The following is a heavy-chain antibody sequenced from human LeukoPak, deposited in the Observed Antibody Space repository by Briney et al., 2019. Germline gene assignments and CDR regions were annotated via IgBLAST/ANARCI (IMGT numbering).Heavy chain of an antibody. CDR1: GYTFTSYD. V-gene: IGHV1-8*01. J-gene: IGHJ5*02. D-gene: IGHD3-22*01. CDR2: MNPNSGNT. Sequence: ASVTVSCKASGYTFTSYDINWVRQATGQGLEWMGWMNPNSGNTGYAQKFQGRVTMTRNTSISTAYMELSSLRSEDTAVYYCARGLETYDSSGYYWNWFDPWGQGTLVTVSS. CDR3: ARGLETYDSSGYYWNWFDP.